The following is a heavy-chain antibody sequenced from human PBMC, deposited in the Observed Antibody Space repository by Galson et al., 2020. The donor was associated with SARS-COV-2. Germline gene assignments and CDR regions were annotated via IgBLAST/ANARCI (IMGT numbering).Heavy chain of an antibody. CDR2: ISWNSGSI. CDR3: AKEGGDY. J-gene: IGHJ4*02. CDR1: GFTFSSYW. Sequence: SLKISCAASGFTFSSYWMHWVRQAPGKGLEWVSGISWNSGSIGYADSVKGRFTISRDNAKNSLYLQMNSLRAEDTALYYCAKEGGDYWGQGTLVTVSS. V-gene: IGHV3-9*01.